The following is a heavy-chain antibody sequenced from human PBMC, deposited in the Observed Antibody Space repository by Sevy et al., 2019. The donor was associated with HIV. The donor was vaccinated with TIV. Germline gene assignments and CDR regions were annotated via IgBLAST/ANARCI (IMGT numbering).Heavy chain of an antibody. CDR1: GFTFSSYW. CDR2: IKEDASYK. Sequence: GGSLRLSCAASGFTFSSYWMNWVPQAPGKGLEWVANIKEDASYKYFGDSVKGRFTISRENAKNPLYLEMNSLRAEGTAVNYCARWDVWGKGTTVTVSS. J-gene: IGHJ6*04. V-gene: IGHV3-7*01. CDR3: ARWDV.